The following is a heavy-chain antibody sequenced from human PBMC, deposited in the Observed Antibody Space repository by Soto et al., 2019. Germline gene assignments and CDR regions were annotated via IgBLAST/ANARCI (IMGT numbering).Heavy chain of an antibody. V-gene: IGHV3-64*01. D-gene: IGHD6-19*01. CDR2: ISSNGGST. Sequence: PGESLKISCAASGFTFSSYAMHWVRQAPGKGLEYVSLISSNGGSTYYANSVKGRFTISRDNTKNTLYLQMGSLRAEDTAVYYCTTSSGWPFDAFDIWGQGTMVTVSS. J-gene: IGHJ3*02. CDR1: GFTFSSYA. CDR3: TTSSGWPFDAFDI.